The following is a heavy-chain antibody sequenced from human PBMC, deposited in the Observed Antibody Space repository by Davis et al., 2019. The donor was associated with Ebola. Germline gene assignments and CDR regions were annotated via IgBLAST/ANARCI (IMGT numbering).Heavy chain of an antibody. CDR2: ISTGGGPT. V-gene: IGHV3-23*01. J-gene: IGHJ4*02. D-gene: IGHD3-3*01. CDR1: GFTLMNHG. Sequence: PGGSLRLSCAASGFTLMNHGVSWVRQAPGKGLEWVSHISTGGGPTYGDSVKGRFTISRDDSKNTLSLQMNSLRGEDTAVYYCARVQNYDFWSGLGYWGQGVLVTVSS. CDR3: ARVQNYDFWSGLGY.